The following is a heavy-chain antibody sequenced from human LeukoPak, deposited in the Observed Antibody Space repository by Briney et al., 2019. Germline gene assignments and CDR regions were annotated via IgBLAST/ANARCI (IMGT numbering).Heavy chain of an antibody. Sequence: GSLRLSCAASGFTFSSYAMTWVRQAPGKGPEWVSAIGGRGTSTYYADSLGGRFTISRDNSKDMLYLQMNSLKVEDTATYYCGKEGGAWGQGTKVTVSS. CDR1: GFTFSSYA. J-gene: IGHJ5*02. V-gene: IGHV3-23*01. CDR2: IGGRGTST. CDR3: GKEGGA. D-gene: IGHD3-16*01.